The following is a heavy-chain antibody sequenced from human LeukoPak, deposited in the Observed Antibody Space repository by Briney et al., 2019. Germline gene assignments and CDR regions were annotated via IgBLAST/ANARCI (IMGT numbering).Heavy chain of an antibody. D-gene: IGHD4-17*01. CDR1: GFTFSSSS. V-gene: IGHV3-48*02. Sequence: PGGSLRLSCVASGFTFSSSSMNWVRQAPGKGLEWVSYISISSTTIYYADSVKGRFTISRDNAKNSLYLQMNSLRDEDTAVYYCARTTTVLSPYDCWGQGTLVTVSS. J-gene: IGHJ4*02. CDR3: ARTTTVLSPYDC. CDR2: ISISSTTI.